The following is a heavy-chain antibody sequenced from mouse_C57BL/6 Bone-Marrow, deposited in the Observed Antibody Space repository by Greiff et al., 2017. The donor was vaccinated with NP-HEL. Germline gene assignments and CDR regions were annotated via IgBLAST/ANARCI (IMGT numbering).Heavy chain of an antibody. D-gene: IGHD2-3*01. Sequence: EVQLQQSGPELVKPGASVKISCKASGYTFTDYYMNWVKQSHGKSLEWIGDINPNNGGTSYNQKFKGKATLTVDKSSSTAYMELRSLTSKDSAVYYCARVHDGYYAAWFAYWGQGTLVTVSA. CDR2: INPNNGGT. CDR3: ARVHDGYYAAWFAY. V-gene: IGHV1-26*01. CDR1: GYTFTDYY. J-gene: IGHJ3*01.